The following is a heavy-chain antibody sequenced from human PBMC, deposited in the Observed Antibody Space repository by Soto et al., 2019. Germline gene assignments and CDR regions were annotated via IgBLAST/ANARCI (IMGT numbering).Heavy chain of an antibody. V-gene: IGHV4-30-2*01. CDR1: GGSISSGGYS. J-gene: IGHJ5*02. CDR2: IYHSGST. Sequence: SETLSLTCAVSGGSISSGGYSWSWIRQPPGKGLEWIGYIYHSGSTYYNPSLKSRVTISVDRSKNQFSLKLSSVTAADTAVYYCARGYCSGGSCYSNSNWFDPWGQGTLVTVSS. CDR3: ARGYCSGGSCYSNSNWFDP. D-gene: IGHD2-15*01.